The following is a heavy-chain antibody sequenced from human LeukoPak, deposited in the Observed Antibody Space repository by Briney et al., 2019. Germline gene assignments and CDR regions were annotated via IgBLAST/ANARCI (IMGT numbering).Heavy chain of an antibody. V-gene: IGHV1-18*01. CDR3: ARGPEGGDFDY. Sequence: ASVKVSCKASGYTFISYGITWVRQAPGQGLEWMGWISPYNGNTNYAQKLQGRVTMTTDTSTSTAYMELRSLRSEDTAVYYCARGPEGGDFDYWGQGTLVTVSS. CDR1: GYTFISYG. J-gene: IGHJ4*02. CDR2: ISPYNGNT. D-gene: IGHD1-14*01.